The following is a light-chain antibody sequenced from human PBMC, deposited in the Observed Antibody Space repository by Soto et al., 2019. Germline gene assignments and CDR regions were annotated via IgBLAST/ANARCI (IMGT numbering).Light chain of an antibody. CDR3: QVWDSSSDQYV. CDR2: DDS. V-gene: IGLV3-21*02. CDR1: NIGSKS. Sequence: SYELTQPPSVSVAPGQTARITCGGNNIGSKSVHWYQQKPGQAPVLVVYDDSGRPSGIPERFSGSNSGNTATLTISRVEAGDEADYYCQVWDSSSDQYVFGTGTKVTAL. J-gene: IGLJ1*01.